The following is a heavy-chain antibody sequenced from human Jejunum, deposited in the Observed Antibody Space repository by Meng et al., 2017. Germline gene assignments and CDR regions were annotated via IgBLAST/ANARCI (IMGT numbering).Heavy chain of an antibody. J-gene: IGHJ4*02. V-gene: IGHV3-74*01. CDR2: IKPDGRTT. Sequence: VRLGGAGGGLVQPGVSLTLSCAASGFTVSTYAMHWVRQAPGKGLVWVSQIKPDGRTTAYADSVKGRFTISRDDAKNTVYLEMNSLRAEDASVYYCARDWDWVVWDYWGQGTLVTVSS. D-gene: IGHD3/OR15-3a*01. CDR3: ARDWDWVVWDY. CDR1: GFTVSTYA.